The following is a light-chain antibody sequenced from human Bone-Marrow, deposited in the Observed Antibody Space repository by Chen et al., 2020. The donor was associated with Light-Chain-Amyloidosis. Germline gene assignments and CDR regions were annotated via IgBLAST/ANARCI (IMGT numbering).Light chain of an antibody. CDR2: DND. CDR3: GAWDPSLTLYV. J-gene: IGLJ1*01. V-gene: IGLV1-51*01. CDR1: SSNVGSND. Sequence: VLTQPPSVSAAAGQKVTISCSGSSSNVGSNDVSWYQQFPGTAPKLLIYDNDKRLSGIPDRFSASKSGTSATLGITGLQTGDGADYYCGAWDPSLTLYVFGTGTKVTVL.